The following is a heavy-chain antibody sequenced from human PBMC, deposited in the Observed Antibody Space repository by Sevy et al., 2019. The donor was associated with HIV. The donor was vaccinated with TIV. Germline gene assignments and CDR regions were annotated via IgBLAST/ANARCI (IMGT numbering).Heavy chain of an antibody. CDR2: IYSGGNT. Sequence: GGSLRLSCAASGFTVSSSYMSWVRQDPGKGLEWVSVIYSGGNTYYADSVKGRFTISRDNSKNTLYLQMNSLRAEDTAVYYCARALGSSDGYWGQGTLVTVSS. J-gene: IGHJ4*02. D-gene: IGHD2-15*01. CDR1: GFTVSSSY. CDR3: ARALGSSDGY. V-gene: IGHV3-53*01.